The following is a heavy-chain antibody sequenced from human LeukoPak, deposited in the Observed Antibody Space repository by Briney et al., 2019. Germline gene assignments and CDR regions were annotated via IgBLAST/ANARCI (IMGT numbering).Heavy chain of an antibody. Sequence: GGSLRLSCVASGFTVRNNYLSWVRQAPGKGLEWVSVIYNEGTTYYADSVKGRLTISRDNSKNILFLQMNSLRAEDTAIYYCARDALYTSSWTQWGQGTLVTVSS. D-gene: IGHD6-13*01. J-gene: IGHJ1*01. V-gene: IGHV3-66*01. CDR1: GFTVRNNY. CDR2: IYNEGTT. CDR3: ARDALYTSSWTQ.